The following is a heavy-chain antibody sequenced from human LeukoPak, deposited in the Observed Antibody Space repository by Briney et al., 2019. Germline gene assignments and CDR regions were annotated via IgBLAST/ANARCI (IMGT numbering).Heavy chain of an antibody. D-gene: IGHD3-10*02. Sequence: GGSLRLSCAASTFTFSNNAMHRVRPAPGKGLAGVAVISYDGSKKIYADSVKSRFTISRDNSKNTLYPQMNSLRSADTALYYCAREPTDFYDQGGYFDYWGQGTLVTVSS. CDR2: ISYDGSKK. V-gene: IGHV3-30*04. J-gene: IGHJ4*02. CDR3: AREPTDFYDQGGYFDY. CDR1: TFTFSNNA.